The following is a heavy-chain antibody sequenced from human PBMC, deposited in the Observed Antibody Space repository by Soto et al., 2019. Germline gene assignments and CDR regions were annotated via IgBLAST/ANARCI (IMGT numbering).Heavy chain of an antibody. D-gene: IGHD2-21*02. CDR3: ARDLRGNSESGAFDI. Sequence: ASVKVSCKASGYTFTGYYMHWVRQAPGQGLEWMGWINPNSGGTSYAQKFQGWVTMTRNTSISTAYMELSSLRSEDTAVYYCARDLRGNSESGAFDIWGQGTMVTVSS. CDR1: GYTFTGYY. CDR2: INPNSGGT. V-gene: IGHV1-2*04. J-gene: IGHJ3*02.